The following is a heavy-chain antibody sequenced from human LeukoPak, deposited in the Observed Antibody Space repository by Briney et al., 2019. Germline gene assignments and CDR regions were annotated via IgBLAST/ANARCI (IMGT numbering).Heavy chain of an antibody. CDR1: GYILTSYD. D-gene: IGHD6-13*01. CDR2: MNPNGGNT. CDR3: ARGSSNWYHFDY. J-gene: IGHJ4*02. V-gene: IGHV1-8*03. Sequence: ASVKVSCKASGYILTSYDINWVRQAAGQGLEWMGWMNPNGGNTGFAQRFQGRLTITRNTSIGTAYMELSSLRSEDAAVYFCARGSSNWYHFDYWGQGTLVTVSS.